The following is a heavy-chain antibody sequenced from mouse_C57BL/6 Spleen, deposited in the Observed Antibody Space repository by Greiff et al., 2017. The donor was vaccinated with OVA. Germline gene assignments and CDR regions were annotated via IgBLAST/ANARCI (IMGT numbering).Heavy chain of an antibody. J-gene: IGHJ2*01. Sequence: QVQLQQPGAELVKPGASVKLSCKASGYTFTSYWMHWVKQRPGQGLEWIGMIHPNSGSTNYNEKFKSKATLTVDKSSSTAYMQLSSLSSEDSAVYYCARLDWAHFDYWGQGTTLTVSS. D-gene: IGHD4-1*01. CDR1: GYTFTSYW. V-gene: IGHV1-64*01. CDR3: ARLDWAHFDY. CDR2: IHPNSGST.